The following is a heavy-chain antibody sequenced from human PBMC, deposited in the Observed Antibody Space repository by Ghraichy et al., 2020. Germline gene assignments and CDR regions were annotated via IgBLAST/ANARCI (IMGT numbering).Heavy chain of an antibody. CDR1: GFTVSSNY. Sequence: GGSLRLSCAASGFTVSSNYMSWVRQAPGKGLEWVSVIYSGGSTYYADSVKGRFTISRDNSKNTLYLQMNSLRAEDTAVYYCAREGPYDYHYGMDVWGQGTTVTVSS. V-gene: IGHV3-66*01. CDR3: AREGPYDYHYGMDV. J-gene: IGHJ6*02. CDR2: IYSGGST.